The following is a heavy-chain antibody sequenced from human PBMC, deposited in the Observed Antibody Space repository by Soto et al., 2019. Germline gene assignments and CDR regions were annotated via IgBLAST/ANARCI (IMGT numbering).Heavy chain of an antibody. CDR3: VKGNEVARQELDY. CDR2: ISSDGSDK. CDR1: GFSFSNCG. Sequence: QVQLVESGGGVVQPGRSLRLSCAASGFSFSNCGMHWVRQAPGKGLEWVAAISSDGSDKYYSESVKGRFTISRDNSKNTLFLQMNSLRVEDTAVYYCVKGNEVARQELDYWGQGTLVTVSS. J-gene: IGHJ4*02. V-gene: IGHV3-30*18. D-gene: IGHD2-15*01.